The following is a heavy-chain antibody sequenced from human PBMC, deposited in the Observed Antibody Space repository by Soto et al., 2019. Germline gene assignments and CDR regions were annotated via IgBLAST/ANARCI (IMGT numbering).Heavy chain of an antibody. V-gene: IGHV4-59*01. Sequence: SETLSLTCTVSCGSISSYYWSWIRQPPGKGLEWIGYIYYSGSTNYNPSLKSRVTISVDTSKNQFSLKLSSVTAADTAVYYCARVIKYYDFWSGSGSSFDYWGQGTLVTVSS. CDR3: ARVIKYYDFWSGSGSSFDY. CDR1: CGSISSYY. D-gene: IGHD3-3*01. J-gene: IGHJ4*02. CDR2: IYYSGST.